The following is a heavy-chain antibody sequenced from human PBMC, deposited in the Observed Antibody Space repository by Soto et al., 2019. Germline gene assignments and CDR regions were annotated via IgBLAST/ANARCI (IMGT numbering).Heavy chain of an antibody. V-gene: IGHV5-51*01. CDR1: GYSFTSYW. D-gene: IGHD3-9*01. CDR2: IYPGDSDT. Sequence: GESLKISCKGSGYSFTSYWIGWVRQMPGKGLEWMGIIYPGDSDTRYSPSFQGQVTISADKSISTAYLQWSSLKASDTAMYYCARQSPVLRYFDWLSGSLYMDVWGKGTTVTVSS. CDR3: ARQSPVLRYFDWLSGSLYMDV. J-gene: IGHJ6*03.